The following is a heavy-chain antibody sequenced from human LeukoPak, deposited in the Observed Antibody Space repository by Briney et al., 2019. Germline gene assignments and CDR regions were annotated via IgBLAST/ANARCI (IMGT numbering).Heavy chain of an antibody. D-gene: IGHD6-13*01. CDR1: GYSISSGYY. V-gene: IGHV4-38-2*02. CDR3: ARLRGGGRSSSWYLGAFDI. Sequence: SETLSLTWTVSGYSISSGYYWGWIRQPPGKGLEWIGSIYHSGSTYYNPSLKSRVTISVDTSKNQFSLKLSSVTAADTAVYYCARLRGGGRSSSWYLGAFDIWGQGTMVTVSS. J-gene: IGHJ3*02. CDR2: IYHSGST.